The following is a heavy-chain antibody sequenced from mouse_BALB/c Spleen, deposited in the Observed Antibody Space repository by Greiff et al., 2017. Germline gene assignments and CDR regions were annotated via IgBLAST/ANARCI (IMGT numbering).Heavy chain of an antibody. CDR2: IYPGNVNT. Sequence: VQLQQSGPELVKPGASVRISCKASGYTFTSYYIHWVKQRPGQGLEWIGWIYPGNVNTKYNEKFKGKATLTADKSSSTAYMQLSSLTSEDSAVYFCGNWDHAMDYWGQGTSVTVSS. CDR1: GYTFTSYY. J-gene: IGHJ4*01. D-gene: IGHD4-1*01. V-gene: IGHV1S56*01. CDR3: GNWDHAMDY.